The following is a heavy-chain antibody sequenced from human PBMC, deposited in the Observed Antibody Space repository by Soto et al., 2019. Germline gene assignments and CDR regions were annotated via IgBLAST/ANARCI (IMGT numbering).Heavy chain of an antibody. V-gene: IGHV3-53*01. CDR3: AKEKRDTTGARDAFDI. CDR2: TYSGGTT. Sequence: EVQLVESGGGLIQPGGSLRLSCAASGFTVSSNFMSWVRQAPGKGLEWVSVTYSGGTTYYADSVKGRFTISRDNSKNTLYLQMNSLRGEDTAVYYCAKEKRDTTGARDAFDIWGQGTMVTVS. J-gene: IGHJ3*02. CDR1: GFTVSSNF. D-gene: IGHD1-1*01.